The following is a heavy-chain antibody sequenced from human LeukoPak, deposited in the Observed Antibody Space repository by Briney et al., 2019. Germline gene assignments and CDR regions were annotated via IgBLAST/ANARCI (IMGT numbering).Heavy chain of an antibody. J-gene: IGHJ5*02. V-gene: IGHV4-38-2*02. D-gene: IGHD4-17*01. CDR3: ARLRGQVWFDP. CDR2: IYHSGST. CDR1: GYSISSGYY. Sequence: PSETLSLTCTVSGYSISSGYYWGWIRQPPGKGLEWIGSIYHSGSTYYNPSLKSRVTISVDTSKNQFSLKLSSVTAADTAVYYCARLRGQVWFDPWGQGTLVTVSS.